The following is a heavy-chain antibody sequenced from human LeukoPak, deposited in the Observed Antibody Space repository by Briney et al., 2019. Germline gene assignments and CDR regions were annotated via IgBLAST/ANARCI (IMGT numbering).Heavy chain of an antibody. CDR2: INPDGSTT. J-gene: IGHJ4*02. CDR1: GFTFSSYA. Sequence: GGSLRLSCAASGFTFSSYAITWVRQAPGKGLEWVSGINPDGSTTTYADSVKGRFTISRENAKSTLYLHMNILRVEDTAVYYCARGRYGDYHWGQGILVTVSS. CDR3: ARGRYGDYH. V-gene: IGHV3-74*01. D-gene: IGHD4-17*01.